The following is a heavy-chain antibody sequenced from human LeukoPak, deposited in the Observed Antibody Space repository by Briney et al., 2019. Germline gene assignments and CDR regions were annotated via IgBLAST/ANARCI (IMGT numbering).Heavy chain of an antibody. CDR1: GYTFTSYA. J-gene: IGHJ4*02. Sequence: ASVKVSCKASGYTFTSYAMHWVRQAPGQRLEWMGWMNPNSGNTGYAQKFQGRVTMTRNTSISTAYMEVSSMTSEDTAVYYCARGLTAMVGAFGYWGQGTLVTVSS. CDR3: ARGLTAMVGAFGY. CDR2: MNPNSGNT. V-gene: IGHV1-8*02. D-gene: IGHD5-18*01.